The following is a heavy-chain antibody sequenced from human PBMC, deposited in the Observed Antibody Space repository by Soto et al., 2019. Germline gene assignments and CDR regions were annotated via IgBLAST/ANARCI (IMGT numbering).Heavy chain of an antibody. V-gene: IGHV4-31*03. Sequence: QVQLQESGPGLVKPSQTLSLTCTVSGGSISSGGYYWNWIRQQPGKGLEWIGYISGSTYYNPSLKSRAAISRDTSKNQCSLKVTSVTAADTAVYFCARGNGPFDYWGQGTLVTVSS. CDR1: GGSISSGGYY. D-gene: IGHD2-8*01. J-gene: IGHJ4*02. CDR2: ISGST. CDR3: ARGNGPFDY.